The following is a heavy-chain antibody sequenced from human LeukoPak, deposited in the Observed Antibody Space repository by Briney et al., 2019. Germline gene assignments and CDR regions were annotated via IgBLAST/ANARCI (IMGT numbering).Heavy chain of an antibody. CDR1: GGSFSGYY. CDR2: INHSGST. Sequence: KPSETLSLTCAVYGGSFSGYYWSWIRQPPGKGLEWIGEINHSGSTNYNPSLKSRVTISVDTSKNQFSLKLSSVTAADTAVYYCARGNDYGDYWGQGTLVTVSS. J-gene: IGHJ4*02. V-gene: IGHV4-34*01. CDR3: ARGNDYGDY.